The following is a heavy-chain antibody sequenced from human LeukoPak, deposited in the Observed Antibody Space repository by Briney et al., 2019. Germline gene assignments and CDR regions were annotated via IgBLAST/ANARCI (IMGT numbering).Heavy chain of an antibody. CDR3: ARAVHGDYWGYYYYRDV. J-gene: IGHJ6*03. V-gene: IGHV3-7*01. Sequence: SGGSLRLSCAASGFTFSSYRMSCVRQAPGKGLEWVANIKRVGSEKYYVDSVKGRFTIPRDNAKNSLYLQMNSLRAEDTAVYYCARAVHGDYWGYYYYRDVWGKGATVTVSS. CDR1: GFTFSSYR. CDR2: IKRVGSEK. D-gene: IGHD4-17*01.